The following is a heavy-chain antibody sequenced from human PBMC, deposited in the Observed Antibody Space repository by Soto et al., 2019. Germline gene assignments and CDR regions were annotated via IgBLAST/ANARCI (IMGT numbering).Heavy chain of an antibody. CDR1: GFTVSSNY. J-gene: IGHJ4*02. V-gene: IGHV3-53*01. CDR3: ARDGSGGAAEFDY. D-gene: IGHD3-16*01. CDR2: IYSGGST. Sequence: GGSLRLSCAASGFTVSSNYMSWVRQAPGKGLEWVSVIYSGGSTYYADSVKGRFTISRDNSKNTLYLQMNSLRAEDTAVYYCARDGSGGAAEFDYWGQGTLVTVSS.